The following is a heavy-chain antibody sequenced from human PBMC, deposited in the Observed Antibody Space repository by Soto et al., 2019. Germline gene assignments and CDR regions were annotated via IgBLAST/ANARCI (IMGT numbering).Heavy chain of an antibody. CDR1: GFTVSSNY. J-gene: IGHJ4*02. CDR3: ARDAGYDRFLDY. Sequence: GESLKISCAASGFTVSSNYMSWVRQAPGKGLEWVSVIYSGGSTYYADSVKGRFTISRDNSKNTLYLQMNSLRAEDTAVYYCARDAGYDRFLDYWGQGTLVTVSS. D-gene: IGHD5-12*01. V-gene: IGHV3-53*01. CDR2: IYSGGST.